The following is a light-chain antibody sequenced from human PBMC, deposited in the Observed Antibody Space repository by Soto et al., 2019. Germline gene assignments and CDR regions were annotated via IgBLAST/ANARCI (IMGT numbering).Light chain of an antibody. J-gene: IGKJ1*01. CDR3: QQYAGSPRT. CDR1: QSVSSSY. V-gene: IGKV3-20*01. Sequence: EIVLTQSPGTLSLSPVERATLSCRSSQSVSSSYLAWYQQKSGQAPRLLIYSACRRATGIPDRFTGSGSGTDFTLTINRVEPEDFAVYFCQQYAGSPRTFGQGTKVDIK. CDR2: SAC.